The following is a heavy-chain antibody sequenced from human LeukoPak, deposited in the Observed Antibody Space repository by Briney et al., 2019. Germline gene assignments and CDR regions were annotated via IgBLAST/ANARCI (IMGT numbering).Heavy chain of an antibody. Sequence: PSETLSLTCAVYGESFSGYYWSWIRQPPGKGLEWIGEINHSGSTNYNPSLKSRVTISVDTSKNQFSLKLSSVTAADTAVYYCARDTSYYYGTDVWGQGTTVTVSS. CDR2: INHSGST. CDR3: ARDTSYYYGTDV. V-gene: IGHV4-34*01. D-gene: IGHD5-18*01. J-gene: IGHJ6*02. CDR1: GESFSGYY.